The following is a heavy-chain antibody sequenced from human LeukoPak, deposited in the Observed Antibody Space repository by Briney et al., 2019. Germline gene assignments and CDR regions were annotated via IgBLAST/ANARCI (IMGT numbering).Heavy chain of an antibody. CDR1: RFTFSNHY. Sequence: PGGSLRLSCVASRFTFSNHYMSWVRQAPGKGLEWVATIKPDGSETFYVDSVKGRFTVSRDNAKNSLYLQMNSLRAEDTAVYYCARDRGIVVVPAARELDYWGQGTLVTVSS. CDR3: ARDRGIVVVPAARELDY. J-gene: IGHJ4*02. CDR2: IKPDGSET. V-gene: IGHV3-7*01. D-gene: IGHD2-2*01.